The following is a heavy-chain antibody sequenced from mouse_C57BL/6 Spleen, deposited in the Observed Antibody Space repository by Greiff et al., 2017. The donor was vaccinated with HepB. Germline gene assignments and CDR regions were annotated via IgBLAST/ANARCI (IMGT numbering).Heavy chain of an antibody. CDR1: GYAFSSYW. CDR2: IYPGDGDT. J-gene: IGHJ2*01. CDR3: ARGDYDPRFDY. V-gene: IGHV1-80*01. D-gene: IGHD2-4*01. Sequence: VQLQQSGAELVKPGASVKISCKASGYAFSSYWMNWVKQRPGKGLEWIGQIYPGDGDTNYNGKFKGKATLTADKSSSTAYMQLSSLTSEDSAVYFCARGDYDPRFDYWGQGTTLTVSS.